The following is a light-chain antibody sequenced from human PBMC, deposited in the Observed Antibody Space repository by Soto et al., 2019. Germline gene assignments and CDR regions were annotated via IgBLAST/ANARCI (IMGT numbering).Light chain of an antibody. Sequence: DLQMTQSPSFLSASVGDRVTISCRASQAINTYLNWYQQKPGKAPKLLIYGTSDLQNGVPSRFSGGGSGTDFTLTISSLQPEDFATSYCQQSYSTLLITFGQGTRLEV. CDR2: GTS. J-gene: IGKJ5*01. CDR3: QQSYSTLLIT. CDR1: QAINTY. V-gene: IGKV1-39*01.